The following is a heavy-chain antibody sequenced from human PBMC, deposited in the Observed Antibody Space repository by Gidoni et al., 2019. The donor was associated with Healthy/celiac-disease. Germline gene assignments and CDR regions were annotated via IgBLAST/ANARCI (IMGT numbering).Heavy chain of an antibody. CDR1: GFTFSSYA. CDR3: AREEGSSEVWFDP. CDR2: ISYDGSNK. V-gene: IGHV3-30*04. J-gene: IGHJ5*02. Sequence: QVQLVESGGGVVQPGRSLRLSCAASGFTFSSYAMHWVRQAPGKGLEWVAVISYDGSNKYYADSVKGRFTISRDNSKNTLYLQMNSLRAEDTAVYYCAREEGSSEVWFDPWGQGTLVTVSS. D-gene: IGHD6-13*01.